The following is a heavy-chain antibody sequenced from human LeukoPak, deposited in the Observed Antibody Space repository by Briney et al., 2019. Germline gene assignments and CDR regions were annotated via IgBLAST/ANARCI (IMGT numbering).Heavy chain of an antibody. V-gene: IGHV4-59*01. D-gene: IGHD5-24*01. Sequence: SETLSLTCTVSGGSISSYYWSWIRQPPGKGLEWIGYIYYSGSTNYNPSLKSRVTISVDTSKNQFSLKLSSVTAADTAVYYCARDLDGINDYWGQGTLVTVSS. J-gene: IGHJ4*02. CDR3: ARDLDGINDY. CDR1: GGSISSYY. CDR2: IYYSGST.